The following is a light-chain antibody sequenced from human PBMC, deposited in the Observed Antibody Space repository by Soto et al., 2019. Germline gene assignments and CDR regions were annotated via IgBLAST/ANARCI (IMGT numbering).Light chain of an antibody. J-gene: IGKJ3*01. CDR3: QQSYGIPFT. CDR1: RGIINY. V-gene: IGKV1-39*01. CDR2: AAS. Sequence: DIQMTQWPSSLSASVGDRVSLSCRASRGIINYLNWYQQKPGKAPKLLIYAASSLQSGVPSRFSGSGSGTDFTLIISSLQPEDFATYYCQQSYGIPFTFGPGTKVAIK.